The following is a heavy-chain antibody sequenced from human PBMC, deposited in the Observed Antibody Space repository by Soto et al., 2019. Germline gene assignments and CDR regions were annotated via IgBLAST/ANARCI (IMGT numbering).Heavy chain of an antibody. CDR3: ARGRGYCSGGSCHNWFDP. J-gene: IGHJ5*02. CDR1: GYTFTSYD. D-gene: IGHD2-15*01. CDR2: MNPNSGNT. Sequence: ASVKVSCKASGYTFTSYDINWVRQATGQGLEWMGWMNPNSGNTGYAQKFQGRVTMTRNTSISTAYMELSSLRSEDTAVYYCARGRGYCSGGSCHNWFDPWGQGTLVTVSS. V-gene: IGHV1-8*01.